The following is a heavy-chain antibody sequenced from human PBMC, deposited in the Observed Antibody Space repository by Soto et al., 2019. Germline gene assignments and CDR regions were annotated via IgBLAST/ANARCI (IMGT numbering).Heavy chain of an antibody. CDR2: VYYSGTT. J-gene: IGHJ5*02. Sequence: QMQLQESGPGLVKPSQTLSLTCTVSGGSIANYDYYWSWIRQPPGKALEWIGFVYYSGTTSYNPSLESRVTVSLDTPKNQFSLKLNSVTAADTAVYYCARYPYGSARWFDPWGQGTLVTVSS. V-gene: IGHV4-30-4*01. CDR3: ARYPYGSARWFDP. CDR1: GGSIANYDYY. D-gene: IGHD3-10*01.